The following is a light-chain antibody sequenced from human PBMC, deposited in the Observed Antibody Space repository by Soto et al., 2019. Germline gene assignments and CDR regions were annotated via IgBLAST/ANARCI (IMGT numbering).Light chain of an antibody. CDR2: GAV. CDR1: QSVGGD. V-gene: IGKV3-15*01. CDR3: QQYNAWPRT. Sequence: EVGMTQSPVTLSVSPGERATLSCRASQSVGGDLAWYQQTPGQTPRLVIYGAVTRATGVAARFSGAGSGTEFTLTVDSLQSEDVAIYYCQQYNAWPRTFGQGTKLEI. J-gene: IGKJ2*01.